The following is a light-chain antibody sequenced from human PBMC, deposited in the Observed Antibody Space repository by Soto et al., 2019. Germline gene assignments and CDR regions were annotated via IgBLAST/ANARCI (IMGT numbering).Light chain of an antibody. J-gene: IGKJ1*01. V-gene: IGKV1-5*03. CDR2: KAS. CDR3: QHYSIYSEA. CDR1: QTISSW. Sequence: DIQMTQSPSTLSGSVGDRVTITCRASQTISSWLAWYQQKPGKAPKLLIYKASTLKSGVPSRFSGSGSGTEFTLTISSLQPDDFATYYCQHYSIYSEAFGQGTKVELK.